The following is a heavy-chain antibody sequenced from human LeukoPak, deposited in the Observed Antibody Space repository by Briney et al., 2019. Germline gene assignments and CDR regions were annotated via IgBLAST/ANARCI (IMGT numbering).Heavy chain of an antibody. CDR1: GYTFTAYY. CDR2: INPNSGDT. CDR3: ARVDSGHDYGPS. J-gene: IGHJ3*01. V-gene: IGHV1-2*06. D-gene: IGHD5-12*01. Sequence: GASVKVSCKASGYTFTAYYMHWVRQVPGQGLEWMGRINPNSGDTDYAQKFQGRVIMTRDTSISTAYMEVSRLRSDDTAVCYCARVDSGHDYGPSWGQGTTVTVSS.